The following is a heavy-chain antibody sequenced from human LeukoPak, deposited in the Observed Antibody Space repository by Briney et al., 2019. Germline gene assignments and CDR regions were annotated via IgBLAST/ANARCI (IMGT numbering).Heavy chain of an antibody. CDR2: INPNSGGT. D-gene: IGHD3-3*01. J-gene: IGHJ4*02. CDR3: ARAEGSTIFGVVTNLYYFDY. Sequence: AXVKVSCKASGYTFTGYYMHWVRQAPGQGLEWMGRINPNSGGTNYAQKFQGRVTMTRDTSISTAYMELSRLRSDDTAVYYCARAEGSTIFGVVTNLYYFDYWGQGTLVTVSS. V-gene: IGHV1-2*06. CDR1: GYTFTGYY.